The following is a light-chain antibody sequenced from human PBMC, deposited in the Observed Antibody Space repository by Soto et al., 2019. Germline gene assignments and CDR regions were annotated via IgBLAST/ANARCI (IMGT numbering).Light chain of an antibody. CDR2: GAS. CDR3: QQYNTWLWT. J-gene: IGKJ1*01. Sequence: EVVMTQSPATLSVSRGERATLSCRASQNVNANLAWYQLKPGQAPRLLIHGASTRATGIPARFSGSGFGTEFILTISSLQSEDFAVYYCQQYNTWLWTFGQGTKVEGK. V-gene: IGKV3-15*01. CDR1: QNVNAN.